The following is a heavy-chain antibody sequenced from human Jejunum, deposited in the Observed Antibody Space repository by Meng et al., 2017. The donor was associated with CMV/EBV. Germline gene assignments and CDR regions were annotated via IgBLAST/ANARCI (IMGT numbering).Heavy chain of an antibody. CDR2: IYPADSDT. D-gene: IGHD3-3*01. Sequence: TYWIGWVRQMARKGPEWMGIIYPADSDTRYSPAFQGQVTISADKSISTAFLQWSSLKASDTAMYYCARGAGRITVFGVVMSWFDPWGQGTLVTVSS. J-gene: IGHJ5*02. CDR3: ARGAGRITVFGVVMSWFDP. CDR1: TYW. V-gene: IGHV5-51*01.